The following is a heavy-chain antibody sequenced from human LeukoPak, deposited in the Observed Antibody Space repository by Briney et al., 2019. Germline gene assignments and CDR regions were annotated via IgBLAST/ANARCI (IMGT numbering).Heavy chain of an antibody. CDR2: INKDGSGK. V-gene: IGHV3-7*01. D-gene: IGHD2-8*02. J-gene: IGHJ4*02. Sequence: GGSLRLSCAASGFTFSDFWVEWFRQAPGKGLEWVANINKDGSGKYYMDSVTGPFSISRYNANNSLSLQMNSLRVDDTAVYYCARNQHWSRDIWGQGILVTVSS. CDR3: ARNQHWSRDI. CDR1: GFTFSDFW.